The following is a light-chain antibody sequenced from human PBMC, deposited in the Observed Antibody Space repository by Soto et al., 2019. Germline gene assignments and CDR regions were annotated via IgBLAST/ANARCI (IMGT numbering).Light chain of an antibody. J-gene: IGLJ3*02. CDR3: CSYAGSGTWV. V-gene: IGLV2-23*01. CDR1: TSDVGSYKS. Sequence: QSALTQSASVSGSTGESITISCTGTTSDVGSYKSVSWYQHHPGKVPKVMIYEDNKRPSGVSNRFSGSKSGNTASLTISGLQADDEADYYCCSYAGSGTWVFGGGTKLTVL. CDR2: EDN.